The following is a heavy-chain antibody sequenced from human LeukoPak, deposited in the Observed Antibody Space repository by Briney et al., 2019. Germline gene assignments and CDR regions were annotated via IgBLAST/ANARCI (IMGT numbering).Heavy chain of an antibody. Sequence: SETLSLSCSVSGYSISSGYYWGWIRQSPGKGLEWIGSIYHSGSTYHNPSLKSRVTISVDTSKNQFSLKLSSVTAADTAVYYCARGLVGATGGNWFDPWGQGTLVTVSS. D-gene: IGHD1-26*01. CDR2: IYHSGST. V-gene: IGHV4-38-2*02. CDR1: GYSISSGYY. CDR3: ARGLVGATGGNWFDP. J-gene: IGHJ5*02.